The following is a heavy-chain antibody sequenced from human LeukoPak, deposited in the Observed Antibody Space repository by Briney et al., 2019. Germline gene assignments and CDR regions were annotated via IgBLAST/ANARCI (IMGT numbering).Heavy chain of an antibody. CDR1: GFTFSNYW. J-gene: IGHJ4*02. CDR2: IREDGSEK. V-gene: IGHV3-7*01. D-gene: IGHD3-3*01. CDR3: ARDESGPAD. Sequence: PGGSLRLSCAASGFTFSNYWMTWVRQAPGKGLEWVANIREDGSEKYYVDSVKGRFTISRDNAKNSLYLQMNSLRAEDTALYYCARDESGPADWGQGTLVTVSS.